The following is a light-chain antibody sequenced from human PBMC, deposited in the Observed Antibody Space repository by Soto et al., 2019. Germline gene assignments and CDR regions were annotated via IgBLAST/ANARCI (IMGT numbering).Light chain of an antibody. CDR1: QDISGW. J-gene: IGKJ1*01. CDR2: DAS. CDR3: QQYGTSPLWT. V-gene: IGKV1-5*01. Sequence: DIQMTQSPSTLSASVGDRVTITCRASQDISGWLAWYQQKPGKAPKVLIYDASSLESGVPLRFSGSGSGTDFTLTISRLEPEDFAVYYCQQYGTSPLWTFGQGTKVDIK.